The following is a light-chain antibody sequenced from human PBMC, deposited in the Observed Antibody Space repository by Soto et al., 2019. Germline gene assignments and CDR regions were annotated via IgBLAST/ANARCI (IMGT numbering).Light chain of an antibody. CDR2: EVS. CDR1: SSDIGSYNR. Sequence: QSALTQPPSVSGSPGQSVTISCTGTSSDIGSYNRVSWYQHPPGAAPKLMIYEVSNRPSGVPDRFSGSKSGNTASLTISGLQADDEADYYCSSYTSSITVVFGGGTKVTVL. CDR3: SSYTSSITVV. V-gene: IGLV2-18*02. J-gene: IGLJ2*01.